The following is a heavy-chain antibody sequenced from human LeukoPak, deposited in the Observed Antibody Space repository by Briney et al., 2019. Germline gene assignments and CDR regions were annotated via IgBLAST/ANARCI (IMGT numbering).Heavy chain of an antibody. Sequence: SQTLSLTCAVYGGSFSGYSWNWIRQPPVKGLEWIGEINHSGGTNYNPSLKSRVTISVDTSKKQFSLKLSSVTAADTAVYYCARGVDYYGVWGQGTLVTVSS. CDR3: ARGVDYYGV. CDR1: GGSFSGYS. V-gene: IGHV4-34*01. D-gene: IGHD3-10*01. CDR2: INHSGGT. J-gene: IGHJ4*02.